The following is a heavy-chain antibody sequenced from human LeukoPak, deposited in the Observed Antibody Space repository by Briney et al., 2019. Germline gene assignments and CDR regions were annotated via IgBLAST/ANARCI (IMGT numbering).Heavy chain of an antibody. CDR3: ARDKRYSNGWYATFDY. CDR2: INSDGDGT. J-gene: IGHJ4*02. V-gene: IGHV3-64*01. D-gene: IGHD6-19*01. Sequence: GGSLRLSCAASGFTFTNYAMHWVRQAPGKGLEFVAAINSDGDGTYYGNSVKGRFTISRDTSKNTLFLQMDSLRPDDTSVYYCARDKRYSNGWYATFDYWGQGTLVTVSS. CDR1: GFTFTNYA.